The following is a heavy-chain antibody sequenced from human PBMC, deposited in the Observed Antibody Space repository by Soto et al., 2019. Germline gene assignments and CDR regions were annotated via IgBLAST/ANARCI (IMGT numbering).Heavy chain of an antibody. J-gene: IGHJ6*03. CDR1: GGSFSGYY. D-gene: IGHD5-12*01. CDR2: INHSGST. CDR3: ARSIRGGGYIVATISSPRFYYYMDV. V-gene: IGHV4-34*01. Sequence: SETLSLTCAVYGGSFSGYYWSWIRQPPGKGLEWIGEINHSGSTNYNPSLKSRVTISVDTSKNQFSLKLSSVTAADTAVYYCARSIRGGGYIVATISSPRFYYYMDVWGKGTTVTVSS.